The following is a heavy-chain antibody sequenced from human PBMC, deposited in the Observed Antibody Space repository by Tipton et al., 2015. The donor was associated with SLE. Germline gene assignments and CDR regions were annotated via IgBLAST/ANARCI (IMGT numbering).Heavy chain of an antibody. J-gene: IGHJ5*02. CDR3: AKGGSSYCGAHCYSTS. D-gene: IGHD2-21*01. Sequence: SLRLSCAASGFTFSSYAMSWVRQAPGKGLEWVSAISGSGGSTYYPDSVKGRFTISRDNSKNALYLQMNSLRAEDTAVYYCAKGGSSYCGAHCYSTSSGPGTLVTLSS. V-gene: IGHV3-23*01. CDR2: ISGSGGST. CDR1: GFTFSSYA.